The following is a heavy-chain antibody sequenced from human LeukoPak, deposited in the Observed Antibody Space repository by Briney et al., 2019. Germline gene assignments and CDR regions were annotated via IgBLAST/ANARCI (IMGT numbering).Heavy chain of an antibody. J-gene: IGHJ4*02. Sequence: SDTLSLTCTVSGGYIHTYYWAWIRQPAGKGLEWVGRANVGGHRDYNPSLKSRVSMSIDESANQFSLNLMSVTAADTAVYYCARDREHSYGSDFGHWGQGILVTVPA. V-gene: IGHV4-4*07. CDR3: ARDREHSYGSDFGH. D-gene: IGHD5-18*01. CDR2: ANVGGHR. CDR1: GGYIHTYY.